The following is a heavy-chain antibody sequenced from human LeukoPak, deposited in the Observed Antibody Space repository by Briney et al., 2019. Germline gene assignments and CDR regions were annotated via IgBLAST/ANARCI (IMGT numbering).Heavy chain of an antibody. V-gene: IGHV4-34*01. Sequence: PSETLSLTCAVYGGSFSGYYWSWIRQPPGKGVEWIGEINHSGSTNYNPSLKSRVTISVDTSKNQFSLKLSSVTAADTAVYYCARGSLLRGWFDPWGQGTLVTVST. CDR2: INHSGST. J-gene: IGHJ5*02. CDR3: ARGSLLRGWFDP. CDR1: GGSFSGYY.